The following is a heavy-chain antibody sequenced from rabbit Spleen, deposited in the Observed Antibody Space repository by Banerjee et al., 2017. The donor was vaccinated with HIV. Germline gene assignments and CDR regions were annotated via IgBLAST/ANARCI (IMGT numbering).Heavy chain of an antibody. V-gene: IGHV1S45*01. CDR2: IDAGSSGFT. D-gene: IGHD6-1*01. Sequence: QEQLEESGGDLVKPEGSLTLTCKASGFSFSNNYYMCWVRQAPGKGLEWIACIDAGSSGFTYFATWAKGRFTCSKSSSTTVTLQMTSLTAADTATYFCARDLAGYVGFGYASYLDLWGQGTLVTVS. CDR3: ARDLAGYVGFGYASYLDL. CDR1: GFSFSNNYY. J-gene: IGHJ4*01.